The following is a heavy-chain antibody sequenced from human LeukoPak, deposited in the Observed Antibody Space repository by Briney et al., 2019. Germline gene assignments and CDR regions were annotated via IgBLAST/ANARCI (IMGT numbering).Heavy chain of an antibody. J-gene: IGHJ4*02. CDR2: IYYSGST. CDR3: ARARGYSYGYPDY. Sequence: SETLSLTCTVSGGSISSSSYYWGWLRQPPGKGLEWLGSIYYSGSTYYNPSLKSRVTISVDTSKNQFSLKLSSVTAADTAVYYCARARGYSYGYPDYWGQGTLVTVSS. V-gene: IGHV4-39*01. D-gene: IGHD5-18*01. CDR1: GGSISSSSYY.